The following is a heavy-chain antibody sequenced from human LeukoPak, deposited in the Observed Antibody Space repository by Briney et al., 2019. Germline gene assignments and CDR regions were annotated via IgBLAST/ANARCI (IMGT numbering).Heavy chain of an antibody. CDR1: GGSFSGYY. V-gene: IGHV4-34*01. Sequence: PSETLSLTCAVHGGSFSGYYWSWIRQPPGKGLEWIGEINHSGSTNYNPSLKSRVTISVDTSKNQFSLKLSSVTAADTAVYYCARSSGSYSRRFDHWGQGTLVTVSS. CDR2: INHSGST. CDR3: ARSSGSYSRRFDH. D-gene: IGHD1-26*01. J-gene: IGHJ4*02.